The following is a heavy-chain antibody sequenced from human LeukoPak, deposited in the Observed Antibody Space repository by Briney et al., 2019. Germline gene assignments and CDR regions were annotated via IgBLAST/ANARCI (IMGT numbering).Heavy chain of an antibody. Sequence: GASVKVSCKASGGTFSSCAISWVRQAPGQGLEWMGGIIPIFGTANYAQKFQGRVTITADKSTSTAYMELSSLRSEDTAVYYCAKVVAAIPSDNWFDPWGHGTLVTVSS. J-gene: IGHJ5*02. D-gene: IGHD2-15*01. V-gene: IGHV1-69*06. CDR1: GGTFSSCA. CDR2: IIPIFGTA. CDR3: AKVVAAIPSDNWFDP.